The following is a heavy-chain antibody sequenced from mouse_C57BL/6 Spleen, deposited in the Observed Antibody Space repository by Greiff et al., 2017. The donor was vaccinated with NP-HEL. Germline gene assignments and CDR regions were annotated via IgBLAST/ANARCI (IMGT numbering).Heavy chain of an antibody. D-gene: IGHD1-1*01. J-gene: IGHJ1*03. V-gene: IGHV7-3*01. Sequence: EVKLVESGGGLVQPGGSLSLSCAASGFTFTDYYMSWVRQPPGKALEWLGFIRNKANGYTTEYSASVKGRFTISRDNSQSILYLQMNALRAEDSATYYCAIYYGSSYWYFDVWGTGTTVTVSS. CDR1: GFTFTDYY. CDR3: AIYYGSSYWYFDV. CDR2: IRNKANGYTT.